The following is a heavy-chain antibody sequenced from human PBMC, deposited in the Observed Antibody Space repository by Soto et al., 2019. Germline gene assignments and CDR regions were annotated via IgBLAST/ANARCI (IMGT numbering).Heavy chain of an antibody. CDR1: GFTFSSYW. D-gene: IGHD2-2*01. Sequence: EVQLVESGGGLVQPGGSLRLSCAASGFTFSSYWMSWVRQAPGKGLEWVANIKQDGSEKYYVDSVKGRFTISRDNAKNSLYLQMNSLRAEDTAVYYCARDIVVVPAAAPRRLYYYYGMDVWGQGTTVTVSS. V-gene: IGHV3-7*01. CDR3: ARDIVVVPAAAPRRLYYYYGMDV. CDR2: IKQDGSEK. J-gene: IGHJ6*02.